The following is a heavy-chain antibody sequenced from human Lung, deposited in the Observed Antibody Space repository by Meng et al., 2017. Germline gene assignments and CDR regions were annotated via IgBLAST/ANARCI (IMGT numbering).Heavy chain of an antibody. CDR3: ARGPTTMAHDFDY. D-gene: IGHD4-11*01. V-gene: IGHV4-34*01. CDR1: GGSFSDYY. J-gene: IGHJ4*02. CDR2: INHSGST. Sequence: LQQWGPGLLKPSESLSLTFVVSGGSFSDYYCSWIRQPPGKGLEWIGEINHSGSTNYNPSLESRATISVDTSQNNLSLKLSSVTAADSAVYYCARGPTTMAHDFDYWGQGTLVTVSS.